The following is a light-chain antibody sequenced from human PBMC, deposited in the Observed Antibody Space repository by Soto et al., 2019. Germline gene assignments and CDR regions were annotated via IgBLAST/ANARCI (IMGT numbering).Light chain of an antibody. J-gene: IGKJ4*01. CDR3: QHGYSTPLA. V-gene: IGKV1-39*01. CDR1: QSISTY. CDR2: AAS. Sequence: DIQMTQSPSSLSASVGDRVTITCRASQSISTYLHWYQQKPGKAPNLLIYAASTLQSGVPSRFSGSGSGTGFTLTISTLETEDFATYFCQHGYSTPLAFGGGTKVDIK.